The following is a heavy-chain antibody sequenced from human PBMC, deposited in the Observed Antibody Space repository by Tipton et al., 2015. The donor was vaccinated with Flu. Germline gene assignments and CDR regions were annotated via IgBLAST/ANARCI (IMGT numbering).Heavy chain of an antibody. J-gene: IGHJ5*02. Sequence: SLRLSCAASGFTFSDYYMSWIRQAPGKGLEWVSYISSSGSTIYYADSVKGRFTISRDNAKNSLYLQMNSLRAEDTAVYYCARADAYYDISTGYYNGWFDPWGQGTLVTVSS. CDR1: GFTFSDYY. CDR2: ISSSGSTI. D-gene: IGHD3-9*01. CDR3: ARADAYYDISTGYYNGWFDP. V-gene: IGHV3-11*01.